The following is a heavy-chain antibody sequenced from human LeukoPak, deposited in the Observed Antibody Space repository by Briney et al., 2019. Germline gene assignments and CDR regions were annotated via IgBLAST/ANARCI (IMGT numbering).Heavy chain of an antibody. D-gene: IGHD5-12*01. J-gene: IGHJ5*02. V-gene: IGHV4-34*01. CDR1: GGSFSGYY. CDR3: ARVVATIRSKWFDP. Sequence: PSETLSLTCAVYGGSFSGYYWSWTRQPPGKGLEWIGEINHSGSTNYNPSLKSRVTISVDTSKNQFSLKLSSVTAADTAVYYCARVVATIRSKWFDPWGQGTLVTVSS. CDR2: INHSGST.